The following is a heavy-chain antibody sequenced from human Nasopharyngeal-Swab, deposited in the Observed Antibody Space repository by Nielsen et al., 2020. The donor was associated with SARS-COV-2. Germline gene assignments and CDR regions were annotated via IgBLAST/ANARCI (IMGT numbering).Heavy chain of an antibody. V-gene: IGHV4-34*01. CDR1: GDSFNGFY. D-gene: IGHD5-24*01. CDR3: ARAGRVGDAYTGLDV. J-gene: IGHJ6*02. Sequence: SETLSLTCAVYGDSFNGFYWNWIRQPPGKGLEWIGEINHNERTNYNPSLKSRVTMSVDTSNNRVSLKLTSLTATDTAVYYCARAGRVGDAYTGLDVWGQGTTVTVSS. CDR2: INHNERT.